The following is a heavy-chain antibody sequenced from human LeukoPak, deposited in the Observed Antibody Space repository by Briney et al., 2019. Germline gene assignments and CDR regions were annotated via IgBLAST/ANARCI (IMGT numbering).Heavy chain of an antibody. CDR1: GGSISSGDYY. Sequence: PSETLSLTCTVSGGSISSGDYYWSWIRQPPGKGLEWIGYIYYSGSTYYNPSLKSRVTISVDTSKNQFSLKLSSVTAADTAVYYWAKVDGDFYYYMDVWGKGTTVTVSS. CDR3: AKVDGDFYYYMDV. V-gene: IGHV4-30-4*08. J-gene: IGHJ6*03. CDR2: IYYSGST. D-gene: IGHD4-17*01.